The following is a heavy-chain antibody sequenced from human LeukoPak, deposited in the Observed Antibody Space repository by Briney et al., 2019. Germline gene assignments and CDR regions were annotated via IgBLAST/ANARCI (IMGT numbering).Heavy chain of an antibody. CDR1: GFTFSSYW. CDR2: IKQDGSEK. Sequence: GGSLRLSCAASGFTFSSYWMSWVRQAPGKGLEWVANIKQDGSEKYYVDSVKGRFTISRYNAKNSLYLQMNSLRAEDTAVYYCASLTYSWNTLNFDYWGQGTLVTVSS. CDR3: ASLTYSWNTLNFDY. V-gene: IGHV3-7*01. J-gene: IGHJ4*02. D-gene: IGHD1-1*01.